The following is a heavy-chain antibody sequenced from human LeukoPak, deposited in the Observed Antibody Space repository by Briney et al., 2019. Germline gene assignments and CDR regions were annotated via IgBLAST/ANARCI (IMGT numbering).Heavy chain of an antibody. V-gene: IGHV5-51*01. J-gene: IGHJ6*02. CDR1: GYSFTSYW. CDR3: ARHLAHYGGNRYYYYYGMDV. D-gene: IGHD4-23*01. Sequence: GESLKISCKGSGYSFTSYWIGWVRQMPGKGLEWMGIIYPGNSDTRYSPSFQGQVTISADKSISTAYLQWSSLKASDTAMYYCARHLAHYGGNRYYYYYGMDVWGQGTTVTVSS. CDR2: IYPGNSDT.